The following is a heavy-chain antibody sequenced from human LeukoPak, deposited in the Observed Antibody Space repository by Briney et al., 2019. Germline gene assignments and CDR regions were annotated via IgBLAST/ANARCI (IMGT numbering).Heavy chain of an antibody. CDR3: GKECRSGYYYYYGMDV. Sequence: PGGSLRLSCAASGFTFSSYAMHWVRQAPGKGLEWVAVISYDGSNKYYADSVKGRFTISRDNSKNTLYLQMNSLRAEDTAVYYCGKECRSGYYYYYGMDVWGQGTTVTVSS. J-gene: IGHJ6*02. D-gene: IGHD2-2*01. V-gene: IGHV3-30-3*01. CDR2: ISYDGSNK. CDR1: GFTFSSYA.